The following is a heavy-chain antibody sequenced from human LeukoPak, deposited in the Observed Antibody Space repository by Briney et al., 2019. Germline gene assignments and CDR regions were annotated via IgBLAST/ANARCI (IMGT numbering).Heavy chain of an antibody. CDR1: GFTFSSYS. CDR2: IGISSGNT. D-gene: IGHD2-2*01. CDR3: ARDTKYAFDN. V-gene: IGHV3-48*01. J-gene: IGHJ4*02. Sequence: GGSLRLSCAASGFTFSSYSMNWVRQAPGRGLEWISYIGISSGNTKYADSVKGRFTISGDKAKNSLYLQMNSLRVEDTAVYYCARDTKYAFDNWGQGTLVTVSS.